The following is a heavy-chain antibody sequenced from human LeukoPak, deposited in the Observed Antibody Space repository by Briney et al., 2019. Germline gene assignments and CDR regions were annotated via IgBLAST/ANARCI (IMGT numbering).Heavy chain of an antibody. CDR1: GGSISSGGYY. CDR3: AREFTS. V-gene: IGHV4-31*03. J-gene: IGHJ5*02. Sequence: SQTLSLTCTVFGGSISSGGYYWSWIRQHPGKGLEWIGYIYYSGSTHYNPSLKNRVTMSIDTSKNQFSLNLGSVTAADTAVYYCAREFTSWGQGTLVTVSS. CDR2: IYYSGST.